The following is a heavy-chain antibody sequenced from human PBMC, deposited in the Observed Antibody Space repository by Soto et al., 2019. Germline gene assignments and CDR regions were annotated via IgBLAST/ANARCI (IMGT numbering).Heavy chain of an antibody. V-gene: IGHV2-70*04. CDR3: ARTSGYYYGSGSYYNDALDY. CDR2: IDWDDDK. J-gene: IGHJ4*02. CDR1: GFSLSTSGMR. Sequence: PTLVNPTQTLTLTCTFSGFSLSTSGMRVSWIRQPPGKALEWLARIDWDDDKFYSTSLKTRLTISKDTSKNQVVLTMTNMDPVDTATYYCARTSGYYYGSGSYYNDALDYWGQGTLVTVSS. D-gene: IGHD3-10*01.